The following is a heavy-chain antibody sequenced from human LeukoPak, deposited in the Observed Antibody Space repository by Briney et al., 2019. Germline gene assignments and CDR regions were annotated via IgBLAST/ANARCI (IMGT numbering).Heavy chain of an antibody. J-gene: IGHJ3*02. Sequence: SETLSLTCTVSGGSISSSSYYWGWIRQPPGKGLEWIGSIYYSGSIYYNPSLKSRVTISVDTSKNQFSLKLSSVTAADTAVYYCARHDKRTMKRAFDIWGQGTMVTVSS. D-gene: IGHD3-22*01. V-gene: IGHV4-39*01. CDR1: GGSISSSSYY. CDR3: ARHDKRTMKRAFDI. CDR2: IYYSGSI.